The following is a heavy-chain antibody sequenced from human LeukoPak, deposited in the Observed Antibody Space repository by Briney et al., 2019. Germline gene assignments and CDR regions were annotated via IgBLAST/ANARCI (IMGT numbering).Heavy chain of an antibody. J-gene: IGHJ4*02. D-gene: IGHD2-8*02. CDR3: VRDLVVYGNIDY. V-gene: IGHV4-38-2*02. Sequence: SETLSLTCTVSGYSISSGYYWGWVRQSPGKGLEWIGTIYHSGTTYYHPSIKSRLSISMHTSQNQFSLKLTSVTAADTAVYFCVRDLVVYGNIDYWGQGTLVTVSS. CDR2: IYHSGTT. CDR1: GYSISSGYY.